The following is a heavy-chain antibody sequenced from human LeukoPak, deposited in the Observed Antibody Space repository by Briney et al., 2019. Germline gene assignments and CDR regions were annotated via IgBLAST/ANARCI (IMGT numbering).Heavy chain of an antibody. CDR2: LSGSGANT. CDR3: AKYTSDPTLEAYYFDS. Sequence: GGSLRLSCAASGFNFRMFAMSWVRQAPGKGLRWVSTLSGSGANTFYADPVKGRFTITRDNSKNTLFLQMSSLRAEDTALYYCAKYTSDPTLEAYYFDSWGQGTLVTVSS. CDR1: GFNFRMFA. J-gene: IGHJ4*02. V-gene: IGHV3-23*01. D-gene: IGHD3-3*01.